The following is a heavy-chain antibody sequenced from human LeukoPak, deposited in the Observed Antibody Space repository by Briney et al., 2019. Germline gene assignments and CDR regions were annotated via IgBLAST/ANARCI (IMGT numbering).Heavy chain of an antibody. V-gene: IGHV3-30*02. CDR1: GFTFSDYY. J-gene: IGHJ3*02. D-gene: IGHD1-26*01. CDR3: AKDSAVSGSYPDASDI. Sequence: GGSLRLSCAASGFTFSDYYMSWIRQAPGKGLEWVAFIRYDGSNEYYIDSVKGRFTLSRDNSKNTLYLQMNSLRAEDTAVYYCAKDSAVSGSYPDASDIWGQGTMVTVSS. CDR2: IRYDGSNE.